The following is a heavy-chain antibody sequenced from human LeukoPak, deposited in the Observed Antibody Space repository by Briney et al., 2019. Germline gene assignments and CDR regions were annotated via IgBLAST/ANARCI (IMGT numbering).Heavy chain of an antibody. D-gene: IGHD3/OR15-3a*01. CDR2: IYYSGNT. J-gene: IGHJ4*02. Sequence: KPSETLSLTCTVSGVSISSSNSYWGWIRQPSGRGVEWIGSIYYSGNTYYNASLKSQVSISIDTSKNQFSLRLTSVTAADTAVYYCARQTGSGLFILPGGQGTLVTVSS. CDR1: GVSISSSNSY. CDR3: ARQTGSGLFILP. V-gene: IGHV4-39*01.